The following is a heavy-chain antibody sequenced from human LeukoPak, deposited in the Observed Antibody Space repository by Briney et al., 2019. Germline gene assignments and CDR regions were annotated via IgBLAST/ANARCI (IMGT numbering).Heavy chain of an antibody. CDR2: ISGSGGST. CDR1: GFTFSSYA. Sequence: GGSLRLSCAASGFTFSSYAMSWVRQAPGKGLEWVSAISGSGGSTYYADSVKGRFTISRDNSKNTLYLQMNSLRAEDTAVYYCAKDQYDSSGYPGHFDYWGQGTLVTVSS. J-gene: IGHJ4*02. V-gene: IGHV3-23*01. D-gene: IGHD3-22*01. CDR3: AKDQYDSSGYPGHFDY.